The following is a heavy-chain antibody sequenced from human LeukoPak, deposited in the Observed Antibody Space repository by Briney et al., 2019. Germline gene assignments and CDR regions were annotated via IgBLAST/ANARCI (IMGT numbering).Heavy chain of an antibody. Sequence: GGSLRLSCAASGFTFSAYWMHWVRQAPGKGLVWVSRVKYDGSTTTYADSVKGRFTISRDNAKNILYLQTNSLRVEDTAVYYCARDLDWLLFDYWGQGTLVTVSA. CDR1: GFTFSAYW. D-gene: IGHD3-9*01. V-gene: IGHV3-74*01. CDR3: ARDLDWLLFDY. J-gene: IGHJ4*02. CDR2: VKYDGSTT.